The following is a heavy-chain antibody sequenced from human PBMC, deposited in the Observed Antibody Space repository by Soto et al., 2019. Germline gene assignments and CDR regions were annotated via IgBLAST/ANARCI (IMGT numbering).Heavy chain of an antibody. V-gene: IGHV4-61*01. D-gene: IGHD3-16*01. CDR2: IYYVGTT. Sequence: QVQLQESGPGLVKPSETLSLTCSVSDGSVNTGNYYWSWIRQPPGKGLEWIGHIYYVGTTNYNPSLKSRVTISVDTSKNQFSVKVTSLTAADTAVYFCAREEKQLSRYGGDFDYWGQGILVTVSS. J-gene: IGHJ4*02. CDR3: AREEKQLSRYGGDFDY. CDR1: DGSVNTGNYY.